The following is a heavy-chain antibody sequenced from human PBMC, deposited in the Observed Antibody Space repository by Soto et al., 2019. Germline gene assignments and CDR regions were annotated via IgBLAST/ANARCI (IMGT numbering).Heavy chain of an antibody. J-gene: IGHJ3*02. CDR3: AKDHFFVVGISRGFDI. D-gene: IGHD3-3*01. CDR1: GFTFSRYW. Sequence: EVQLVESGGGLVQPGVSLRLSCAASGFTFSRYWMHWVRQAPGEGLVWVSGISTEGCTTRYVDSVKGRFNISRDNVKNTLYLQLSSLRAADTAVYYCAKDHFFVVGISRGFDIWEQGTVVTVSS. CDR2: ISTEGCTT. V-gene: IGHV3-74*01.